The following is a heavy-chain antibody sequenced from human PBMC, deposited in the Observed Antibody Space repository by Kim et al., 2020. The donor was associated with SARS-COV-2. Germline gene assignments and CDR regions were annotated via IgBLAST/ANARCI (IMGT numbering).Heavy chain of an antibody. CDR3: ARDGVYYDVLTAYDY. V-gene: IGHV3-11*06. D-gene: IGHD3-9*01. J-gene: IGHJ4*02. Sequence: DSVKGRFTSSRDNAKNTLSLQMSSLSAEDTAVYYWARDGVYYDVLTAYDYWGEGSLVTVSS.